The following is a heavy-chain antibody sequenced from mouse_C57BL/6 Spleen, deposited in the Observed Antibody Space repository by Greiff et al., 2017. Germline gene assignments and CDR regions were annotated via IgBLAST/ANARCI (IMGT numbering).Heavy chain of an antibody. CDR1: GYTFTSYW. Sequence: VQLQQSGAELVRPGSSVKLSCKASGYTFTSYWMHWVKQRPIQGLEWIGNIDPSDSETHYNQKFKDKATLTVDKSSSTAYMQLSSLTSEDSAVYYCALITTVKGYYFDYWGQGTTLTVSS. V-gene: IGHV1-52*01. CDR3: ALITTVKGYYFDY. D-gene: IGHD1-1*01. CDR2: IDPSDSET. J-gene: IGHJ2*01.